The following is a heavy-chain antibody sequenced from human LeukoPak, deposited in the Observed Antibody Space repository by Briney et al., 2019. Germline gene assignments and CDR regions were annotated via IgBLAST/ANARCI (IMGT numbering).Heavy chain of an antibody. D-gene: IGHD6-13*01. V-gene: IGHV3-30-3*01. J-gene: IGHJ4*02. Sequence: GGSLRLSCAASGFTFSSYAMHWVCQAPGKGLEWVAVISYDGSNKYYADSVKGRFTISRDNSKNTLYLQMNSLRAEDTAVYYCARAFKGHIAAAPAGYWGRGTLVTVSS. CDR2: ISYDGSNK. CDR1: GFTFSSYA. CDR3: ARAFKGHIAAAPAGY.